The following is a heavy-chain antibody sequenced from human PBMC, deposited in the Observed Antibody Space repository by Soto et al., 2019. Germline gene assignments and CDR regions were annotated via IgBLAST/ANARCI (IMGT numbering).Heavy chain of an antibody. CDR2: ISPYKGNT. V-gene: IGHV1-18*01. Sequence: QVQLVQSGAEVKKPGASVKVSCKASGYTFTSYDISWVRQAPGQRREWMGWISPYKGNTNEAQKLQGSDTMTTDTSTSTAYMELRSLSSDDPAVYYCARVRDGGYSRVWGQGTLVTVSS. CDR1: GYTFTSYD. J-gene: IGHJ4*02. D-gene: IGHD2-15*01. CDR3: ARVRDGGYSRV.